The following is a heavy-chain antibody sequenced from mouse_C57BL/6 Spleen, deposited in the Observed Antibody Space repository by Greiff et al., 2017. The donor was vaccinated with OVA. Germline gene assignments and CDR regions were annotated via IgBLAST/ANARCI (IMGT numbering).Heavy chain of an antibody. CDR3: ARAGYGYGNYGHFDV. CDR2: INPNNGGT. V-gene: IGHV1-18*01. D-gene: IGHD2-1*01. CDR1: GYTFTDYN. J-gene: IGHJ1*03. Sequence: EVQLQQSGPELVKPGASVKIPCKASGYTFTDYNMDWVKQSHGKSLEWIGDINPNNGGTIYNQKFKGKATLTVDKSSSTAYMERRSLTSEDTAVYYCARAGYGYGNYGHFDVWGTGTTVTVSS.